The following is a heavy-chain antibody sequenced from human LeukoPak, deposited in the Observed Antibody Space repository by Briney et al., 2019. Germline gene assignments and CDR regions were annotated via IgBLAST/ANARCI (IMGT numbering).Heavy chain of an antibody. J-gene: IGHJ6*03. CDR3: ARGSGRPNSYYYYMDV. D-gene: IGHD3-10*01. V-gene: IGHV1-18*04. CDR2: ISAYNGDT. Sequence: ASVKVSCKASGYTFTSYYMHWVRQAPGQGLEWMGWISAYNGDTNYAQKLQGRVTMTTDTSTSTAYMELRSLRSDDTAVYYCARGSGRPNSYYYYMDVWGKGTTVTISS. CDR1: GYTFTSYY.